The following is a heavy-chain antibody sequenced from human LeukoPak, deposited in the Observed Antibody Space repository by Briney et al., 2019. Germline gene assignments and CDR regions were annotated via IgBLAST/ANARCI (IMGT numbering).Heavy chain of an antibody. CDR2: FDPGDGET. V-gene: IGHV1-24*01. CDR1: GYTLSDLS. Sequence: ASVKVSCTVSGYTLSDLSMHWVRQAPGKGLEWMGGFDPGDGETIYTQKFQGRVTMTEDTSTDTAYMELSSLRSEDTAVYYCAAGGAYDLFDYWGQGTLVTVSS. D-gene: IGHD3-16*01. J-gene: IGHJ4*02. CDR3: AAGGAYDLFDY.